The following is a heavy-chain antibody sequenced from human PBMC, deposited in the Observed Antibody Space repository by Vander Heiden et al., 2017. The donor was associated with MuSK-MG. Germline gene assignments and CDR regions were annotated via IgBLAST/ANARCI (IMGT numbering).Heavy chain of an antibody. V-gene: IGHV3-48*03. CDR2: ISSSGSTI. CDR1: GFTFSSCE. Sequence: EVQLVESGGGLVQPGGSLRLSCAASGFTFSSCEMKWVRQAPGKGLEWVSYISSSGSTIYYADSVKGRFTSARDNAKNSLYLQMNSLSAEDTAVYYCARDRPEGEEREGDYVDDAFDIWGQGTMVTVSS. D-gene: IGHD4-17*01. CDR3: ARDRPEGEEREGDYVDDAFDI. J-gene: IGHJ3*02.